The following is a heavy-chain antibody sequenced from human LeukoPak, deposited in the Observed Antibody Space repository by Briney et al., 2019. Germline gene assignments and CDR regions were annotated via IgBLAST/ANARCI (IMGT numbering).Heavy chain of an antibody. CDR3: ATANSGSYYLHFQH. CDR2: FDPEDGET. D-gene: IGHD1-26*01. CDR1: GYTLTELS. V-gene: IGHV1-24*01. J-gene: IGHJ1*01. Sequence: ASVKVSCKVSGYTLTELSMHWVRQAPGKGLEWMGGFDPEDGETIHAQKFQGRVTMTEDTSTDTAYMELSSLRSEDTAVYYCATANSGSYYLHFQHWGQGTLVTVSS.